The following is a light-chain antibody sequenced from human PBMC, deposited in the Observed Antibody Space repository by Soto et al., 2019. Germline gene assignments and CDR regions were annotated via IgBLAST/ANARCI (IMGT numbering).Light chain of an antibody. J-gene: IGKJ1*01. CDR3: QQSYIAPWT. Sequence: DIQVTQSPSSLSASVGDRVTITCRASQSIKNYLNWYQQKPGKAPKVLIYAASSLQGGVPSRFSGSGSGTDFTLTISSLQPEDGASYYCQQSYIAPWTCGQGTKVEIK. CDR2: AAS. CDR1: QSIKNY. V-gene: IGKV1-39*01.